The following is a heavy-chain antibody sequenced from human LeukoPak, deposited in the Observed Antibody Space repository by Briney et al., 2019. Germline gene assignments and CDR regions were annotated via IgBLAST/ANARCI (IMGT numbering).Heavy chain of an antibody. CDR1: GYTFTGYY. J-gene: IGHJ5*02. D-gene: IGHD4-17*01. CDR2: INPNSGGT. V-gene: IGHV1-2*02. Sequence: ASVKVSCKASGYTFTGYYMHWVRQAPGQGLEWMGWINPNSGGTNYAQKFQGRVTMTRDTSISTAYMELSRLRSDDTAVYYCASADTVTTVLPHDTWGQGTLVTVSS. CDR3: ASADTVTTVLPHDT.